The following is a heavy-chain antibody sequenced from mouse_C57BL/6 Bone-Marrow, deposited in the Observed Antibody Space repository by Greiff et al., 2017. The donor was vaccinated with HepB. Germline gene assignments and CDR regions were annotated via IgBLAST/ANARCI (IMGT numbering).Heavy chain of an antibody. Sequence: DVKLQESGPGLVKPSQSLSLTCSVTGYSITSGYYWNWIRQFPGNKLEWMGYISYDGSNNYNPSLKNRISITRDTSKNQFFLKLNSVTTEDTATYYCARAVWLRHYAMDYWGQGTSVTVSS. D-gene: IGHD2-2*01. CDR2: ISYDGSN. V-gene: IGHV3-6*01. J-gene: IGHJ4*01. CDR1: GYSITSGYY. CDR3: ARAVWLRHYAMDY.